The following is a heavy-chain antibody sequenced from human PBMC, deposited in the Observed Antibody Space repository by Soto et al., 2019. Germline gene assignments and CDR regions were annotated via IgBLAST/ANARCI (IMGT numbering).Heavy chain of an antibody. V-gene: IGHV1-69*02. D-gene: IGHD6-19*01. J-gene: IGHJ4*02. CDR2: IIPILGIA. CDR3: AEYSSGFTSGY. Sequence: QVQLVQSGAEVKKPGSSVKVSCKASGGTFSSYTISWVRQAPGQGLEWMGRIIPILGIANYAQKFQGRVTITADKSTSTAYMELSSLRSEDTAVYYCAEYSSGFTSGYWGQGTLVTVSS. CDR1: GGTFSSYT.